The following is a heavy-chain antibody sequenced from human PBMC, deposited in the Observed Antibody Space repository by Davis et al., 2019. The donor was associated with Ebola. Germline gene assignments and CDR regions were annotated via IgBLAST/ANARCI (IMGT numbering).Heavy chain of an antibody. CDR3: ARLRGVSGKGGGKREFDY. D-gene: IGHD6-19*01. CDR1: GSTFTNYW. V-gene: IGHV5-51*01. J-gene: IGHJ4*02. Sequence: PGGSLRLSCKGSGSTFTNYWIAWVRQMPGKGLEYMGIVYSDDSDARYSPSFQGQVTIRADKSSSTAYLQCSSIKASDTAIYYCARLRGVSGKGGGKREFDYWGQGTLVTVSS. CDR2: VYSDDSDA.